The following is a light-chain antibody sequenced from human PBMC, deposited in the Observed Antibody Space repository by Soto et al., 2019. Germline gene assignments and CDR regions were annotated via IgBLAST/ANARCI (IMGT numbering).Light chain of an antibody. J-gene: IGLJ2*01. V-gene: IGLV2-8*01. Sequence: QSVLTQPPSASGSPGQSVTISCTGTSSDVGGYNYVSWYQQHPGKAPKLMIYDVSKRPSGVPDRVSGSKSGNTAALTVSGLKDEDEADYYCRSEAGSTVLFRGGTKLTVL. CDR3: RSEAGSTVL. CDR2: DVS. CDR1: SSDVGGYNY.